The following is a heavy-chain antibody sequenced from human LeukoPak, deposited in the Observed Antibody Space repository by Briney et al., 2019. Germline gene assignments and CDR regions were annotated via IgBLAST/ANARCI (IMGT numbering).Heavy chain of an antibody. D-gene: IGHD5/OR15-5a*01. V-gene: IGHV3-21*01. CDR2: ISSTSTYI. CDR3: ARGTFSYSVFGSYYFDY. CDR1: GFTFGSCG. Sequence: PGGSLRLSCAASGFTFGSCGMNWVRQAPGKGLEWVSSISSTSTYIHYADSVKGRFTISRDNAKNSLLLQMNSLRAEDTAVYYCARGTFSYSVFGSYYFDYWGHGTLVSVSS. J-gene: IGHJ4*01.